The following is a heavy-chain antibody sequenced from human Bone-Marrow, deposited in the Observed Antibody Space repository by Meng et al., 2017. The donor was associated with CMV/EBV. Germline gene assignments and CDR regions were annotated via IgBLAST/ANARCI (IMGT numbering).Heavy chain of an antibody. V-gene: IGHV3-49*04. CDR3: TRVVVDGGDVWSGYYFYYYGMDV. D-gene: IGHD3-3*01. CDR1: GFTFGDYA. J-gene: IGHJ6*04. CDR2: IRSKAYGGTT. Sequence: GGSLRLSCTASGFTFGDYAMSWVRQAPGKGLEWVGFIRSKAYGGTTEYAASVKGRFTISRDYSKSIAYLQMNSLKTEDTAVYYCTRVVVDGGDVWSGYYFYYYGMDVWGKGTTVTVSS.